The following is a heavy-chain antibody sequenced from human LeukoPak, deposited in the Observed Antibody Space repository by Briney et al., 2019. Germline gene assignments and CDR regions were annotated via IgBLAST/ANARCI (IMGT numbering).Heavy chain of an antibody. V-gene: IGHV4-39*01. D-gene: IGHD3-22*01. CDR2: IYYSGST. CDR3: ARHPLYYYDSSGYHRPFDI. J-gene: IGHJ3*02. Sequence: SETLSLTCTVSGDSISSSSYYWDWIRQPPGKGLEWIGSIYYSGSTYYNPSLKSRVTISVDTSKNQFSLKLSSVTAADTAVYYCARHPLYYYDSSGYHRPFDIWGQGTMVTVSS. CDR1: GDSISSSSYY.